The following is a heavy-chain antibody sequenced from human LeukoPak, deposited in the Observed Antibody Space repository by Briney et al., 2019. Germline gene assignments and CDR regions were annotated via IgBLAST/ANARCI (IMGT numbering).Heavy chain of an antibody. D-gene: IGHD3-3*01. J-gene: IGHJ4*02. CDR2: ITSSGGLT. Sequence: GGSLRLSCAASGFTFSSYEMNWVRQAPGKGLEWISYITSSGGLTYSSDSVKGRFTISRDNAKNSVYLQMNSLRAEDTALYYCAKDMFDYDFWSGLDYWGQGTLVTVSS. CDR3: AKDMFDYDFWSGLDY. CDR1: GFTFSSYE. V-gene: IGHV3-48*03.